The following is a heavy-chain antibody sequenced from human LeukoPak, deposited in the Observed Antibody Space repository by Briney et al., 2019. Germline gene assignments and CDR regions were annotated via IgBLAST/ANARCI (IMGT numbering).Heavy chain of an antibody. V-gene: IGHV3-30*02. D-gene: IGHD3-10*01. CDR1: GFTFSSYG. J-gene: IGHJ4*02. CDR3: AKPELLWFGEFNYDY. Sequence: GGSLRLSCAASGFTFSSYGMHWVRQAPGKGLEWVAFIRYDGSNKYYADSVKGRFTISGDNSKNTLYLQMNSLRAEDTAVYYCAKPELLWFGEFNYDYWGQGTLVTVSS. CDR2: IRYDGSNK.